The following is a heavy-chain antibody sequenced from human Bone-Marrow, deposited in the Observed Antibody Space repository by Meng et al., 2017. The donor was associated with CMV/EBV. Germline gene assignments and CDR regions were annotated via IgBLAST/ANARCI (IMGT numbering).Heavy chain of an antibody. D-gene: IGHD1-26*01. CDR1: GFTFSGYS. Sequence: GESLKISCVASGFTFSGYSMNWVRQTPGKGLERVSSITSTSSNTYYSDSVKGRFTISRDNTKNSLYLQMNSLRDEDTAVYYCVRDLIRGVVGARPRGPGDLWGRGTLVTVSS. J-gene: IGHJ2*01. CDR3: VRDLIRGVVGARPRGPGDL. CDR2: ITSTSSNT. V-gene: IGHV3-21*01.